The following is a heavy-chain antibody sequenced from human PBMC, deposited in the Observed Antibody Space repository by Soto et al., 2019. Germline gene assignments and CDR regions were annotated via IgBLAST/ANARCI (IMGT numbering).Heavy chain of an antibody. Sequence: QVQLVQSGAEVKKPGSSVKVSCKASGGTFSSYAISWVRQAPGQGLEWMGGIIPIFGTANYAQKFQGRVTITADESTSTAYMELSSLRSEDTAVYYCARQVGYCSSTSCYRDYYYYYGMDVWGQGTTVTVSS. V-gene: IGHV1-69*01. CDR2: IIPIFGTA. CDR1: GGTFSSYA. CDR3: ARQVGYCSSTSCYRDYYYYYGMDV. D-gene: IGHD2-2*02. J-gene: IGHJ6*02.